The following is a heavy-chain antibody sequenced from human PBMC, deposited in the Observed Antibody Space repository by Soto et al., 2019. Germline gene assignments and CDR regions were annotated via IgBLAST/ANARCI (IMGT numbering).Heavy chain of an antibody. J-gene: IGHJ3*02. Sequence: PSVPFSCTASGYTFTSYVISWVRQAPGQGLEWMGGIIPIFVTANYAQKFQGRVTITADESTSTAYMELSSLRSEDTAVYYRARELDGYHDAFDIWGQGTMVTVSS. V-gene: IGHV1-69*13. CDR1: GYTFTSYV. D-gene: IGHD5-18*01. CDR3: ARELDGYHDAFDI. CDR2: IIPIFVTA.